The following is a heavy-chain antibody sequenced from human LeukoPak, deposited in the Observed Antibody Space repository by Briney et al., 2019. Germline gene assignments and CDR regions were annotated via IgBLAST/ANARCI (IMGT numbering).Heavy chain of an antibody. D-gene: IGHD6-19*01. V-gene: IGHV3-30-3*01. J-gene: IGHJ5*02. Sequence: PGRSLRLSCAASGFTFSSYAMHWVCQAPGKGLEWVAVISYDGSNKYYADSVKGRFTISRDNSKNTLYLQMSSLRAEDTAIYYCARETWCSSSAGGFDPWGQGTLVTVSS. CDR1: GFTFSSYA. CDR2: ISYDGSNK. CDR3: ARETWCSSSAGGFDP.